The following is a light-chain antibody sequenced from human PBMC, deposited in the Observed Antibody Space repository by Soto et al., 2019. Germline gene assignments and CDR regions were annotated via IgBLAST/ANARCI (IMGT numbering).Light chain of an antibody. CDR1: SSDVGSYNL. Sequence: QSALTQPASVSGSPGQSITISCTGTSSDVGSYNLVSWYQQHPGKAPKLLIYEVSKRPSGVSNRFSGYKSGNTASLTISGLQAEDEADYYCCSYAGSSTLGVFGTGTKVTVL. CDR2: EVS. CDR3: CSYAGSSTLGV. V-gene: IGLV2-23*02. J-gene: IGLJ1*01.